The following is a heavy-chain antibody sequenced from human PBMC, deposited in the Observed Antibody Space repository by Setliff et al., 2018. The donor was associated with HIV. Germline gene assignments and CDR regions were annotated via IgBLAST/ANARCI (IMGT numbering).Heavy chain of an antibody. J-gene: IGHJ4*02. D-gene: IGHD3-10*01. CDR2: IYYSGST. CDR1: GGSISSSNYY. CDR3: AISYYYGSGIPGYYFDY. Sequence: PSETLSLTCTVSGGSISSSNYYWGWIRQLPGKGLEWIGSIYYSGSTNYNPSLKSRVTISVDTSKNQFSLKLSSVTAADTAVYYCAISYYYGSGIPGYYFDYWGQGTLVTVSS. V-gene: IGHV4-39*01.